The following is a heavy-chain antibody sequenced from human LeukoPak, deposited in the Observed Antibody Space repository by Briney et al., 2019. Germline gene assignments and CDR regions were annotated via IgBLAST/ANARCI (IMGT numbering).Heavy chain of an antibody. Sequence: GGSLRLSCAASGFTFSSYAMHWVRQAPGKGLEWVAVISYDGSNKYYADSVKGRFTISRDNSKNTLYLQMNSLRAEDTAVYYCARDFYDTSGYYYDYWGQGTLVTVSS. J-gene: IGHJ4*02. V-gene: IGHV3-30*04. CDR3: ARDFYDTSGYYYDY. D-gene: IGHD3-22*01. CDR2: ISYDGSNK. CDR1: GFTFSSYA.